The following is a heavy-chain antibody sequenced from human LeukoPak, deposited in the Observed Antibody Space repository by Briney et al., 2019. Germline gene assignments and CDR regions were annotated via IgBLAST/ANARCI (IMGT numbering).Heavy chain of an antibody. CDR2: ISGSGGST. CDR3: AKEYFDWLSPFQH. CDR1: GFTFNNYA. D-gene: IGHD3-9*01. V-gene: IGHV3-23*01. Sequence: PGGSLRLSCAASGFTFNNYALSWVRQATGKGLEWVSAISGSGGSTYYADSVKGRFTISRDNSKNTLYLQMSSLRAEDTAVYYCAKEYFDWLSPFQHWGQGTLVTVSS. J-gene: IGHJ1*01.